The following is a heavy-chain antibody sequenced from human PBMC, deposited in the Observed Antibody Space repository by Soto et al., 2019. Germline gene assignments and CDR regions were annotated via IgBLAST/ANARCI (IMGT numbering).Heavy chain of an antibody. Sequence: GGSLRLSCAASGFTFSSYSMNWVRQAPGKGLEWVSYISSSSSTIYYADSVKGRFTISRDNAKNSLYLQMNSLRDEDTAVYYCARGGGPDTAMVHTYYYYFYSMDVSGQ. V-gene: IGHV3-48*02. CDR1: GFTFSSYS. CDR2: ISSSSSTI. J-gene: IGHJ6*02. CDR3: ARGGGPDTAMVHTYYYYFYSMDV. D-gene: IGHD5-18*01.